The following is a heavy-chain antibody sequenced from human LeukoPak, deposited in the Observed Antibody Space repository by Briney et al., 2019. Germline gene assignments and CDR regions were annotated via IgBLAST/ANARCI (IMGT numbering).Heavy chain of an antibody. D-gene: IGHD2-2*01. V-gene: IGHV3-30-3*02. CDR1: GFTFSGYA. Sequence: PGGSLRLSCAASGFTFSGYAMHWVRQAPGKGLEWVAVISYDGSNKYYADSVKGRFTISRDNSKNTLYLQMNSLRAEDTAVYYCAKRGVPLDYWGQGTLVTVSS. CDR3: AKRGVPLDY. J-gene: IGHJ4*02. CDR2: ISYDGSNK.